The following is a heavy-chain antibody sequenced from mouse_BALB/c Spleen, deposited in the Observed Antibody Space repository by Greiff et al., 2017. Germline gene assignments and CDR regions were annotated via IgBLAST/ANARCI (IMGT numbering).Heavy chain of an antibody. D-gene: IGHD1-1*01. Sequence: VQLQQSGPELVKPGASVKISCKASGYSFTGYYMHWVKQSHVKSLEWIGRINPYNGATSYNQNFKDKASLTVDKSSSTAYMELHSLTSEDSAVYYCARSGYYGSSPYAMDYWGQGTSVTVSS. CDR3: ARSGYYGSSPYAMDY. CDR2: INPYNGAT. J-gene: IGHJ4*01. V-gene: IGHV1-31*01. CDR1: GYSFTGYY.